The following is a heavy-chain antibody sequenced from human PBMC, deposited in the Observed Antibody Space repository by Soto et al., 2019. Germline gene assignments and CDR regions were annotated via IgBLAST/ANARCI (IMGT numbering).Heavy chain of an antibody. CDR3: APTRYDYGDDAVGY. CDR2: ISGSSSTT. J-gene: IGHJ4*01. V-gene: IGHV3-23*01. D-gene: IGHD4-17*01. CDR1: GFTCNKYA. Sequence: EVQLLEYGGGLVQRGESLRLSCVASGFTCNKYAMTWVRQAPGKGLEWVSSISGSSSTTYYADSVKGRFTISRDNSKNTVYLHMNTLSTEDTAVYYCAPTRYDYGDDAVGYWGQGTLVTVAS.